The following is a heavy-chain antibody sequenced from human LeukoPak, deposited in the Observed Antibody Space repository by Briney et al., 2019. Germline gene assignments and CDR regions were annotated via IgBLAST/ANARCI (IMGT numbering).Heavy chain of an antibody. V-gene: IGHV3-64*02. D-gene: IGHD5-18*01. CDR1: GFTFSNYA. Sequence: GGSLRLSCTTSGFTFSNYAMFWVRQAPGKGLEYVSGINSIGGSAYYADSVKGRFTVSRDNLNNTLYLQMGSLRPEDMGVYYCAKVGIRGYSPSIRYYYYMDVWGKGTTVTVSS. CDR2: INSIGGSA. CDR3: AKVGIRGYSPSIRYYYYMDV. J-gene: IGHJ6*03.